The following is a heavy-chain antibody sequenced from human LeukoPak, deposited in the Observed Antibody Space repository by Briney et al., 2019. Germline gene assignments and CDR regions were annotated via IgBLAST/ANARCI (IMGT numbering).Heavy chain of an antibody. CDR1: GFTFSDHY. D-gene: IGHD1-26*01. J-gene: IGHJ4*02. Sequence: GGSLRLSCAASGFTFSDHYMDWVRQAPGKGLEWVARIRNKANSYTTEYAAPVKGRFTISRDDSKNSLYLQMNSLKCEDTAVYYCAREWDSGSYYLGYFDYWGQGTLVTVSS. CDR3: AREWDSGSYYLGYFDY. CDR2: IRNKANSYTT. V-gene: IGHV3-72*01.